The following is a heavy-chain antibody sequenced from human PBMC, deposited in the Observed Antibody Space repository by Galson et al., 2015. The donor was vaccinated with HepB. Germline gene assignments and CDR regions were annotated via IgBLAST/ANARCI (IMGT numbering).Heavy chain of an antibody. CDR1: GYSFTSYW. V-gene: IGHV5-51*01. CDR3: ARHQGEQGYCTTTTCSNWFDP. J-gene: IGHJ5*02. Sequence: KVSCKGSGYSFTSYWIGWVRQMPGKGLEWMGIIFPGDSDIRYSPSFQGQVTISVDKSISTAYLQWSSLKASDTAMYFCARHQGEQGYCTTTTCSNWFDPWCQGTLVTVSS. D-gene: IGHD2-2*01. CDR2: IFPGDSDI.